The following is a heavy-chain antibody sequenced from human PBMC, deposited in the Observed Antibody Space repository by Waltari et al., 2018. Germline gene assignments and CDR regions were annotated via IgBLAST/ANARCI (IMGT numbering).Heavy chain of an antibody. CDR1: ADSVGGNYW. D-gene: IGHD2-15*01. CDR2: IQCSGRT. J-gene: IGHJ4*02. V-gene: IGHV4-4*02. Sequence: QLQLQQSGPVLVQTSQALFPTCGVAADSVGGNYWWSWVRQSPGKGLEWIGQIQCSGRTYYNPSLESRVTVSMDTSNNKFSLKMSSAIAADTDVYYCARDRGRGLYFDSWGQGTLVTVSP. CDR3: ARDRGRGLYFDS.